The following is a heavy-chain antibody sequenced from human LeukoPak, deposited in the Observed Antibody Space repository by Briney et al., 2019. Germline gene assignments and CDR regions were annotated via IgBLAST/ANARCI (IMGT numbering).Heavy chain of an antibody. J-gene: IGHJ5*02. Sequence: PGRSLRLSCAASGFTFSSYGMHWVRQAPGKGLEWVAVIWYDGSNKYYADSVKGRFTISRDNSKNTLYLQMNSLRAEDTAVYYCARDLASIAAPSDWFDPWGQGTLVTVSS. V-gene: IGHV3-33*01. D-gene: IGHD6-6*01. CDR3: ARDLASIAAPSDWFDP. CDR1: GFTFSSYG. CDR2: IWYDGSNK.